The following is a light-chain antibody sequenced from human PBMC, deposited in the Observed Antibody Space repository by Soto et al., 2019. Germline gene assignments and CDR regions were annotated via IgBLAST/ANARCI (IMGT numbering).Light chain of an antibody. V-gene: IGLV2-14*01. CDR1: NSDVGVYNY. CDR2: GVT. CDR3: SSYASIGTRV. Sequence: QSALTQPASVSGSPGQSSSISCSGTNSDVGVYNYVSWYQQHPGKAPKLMIYGVTNRPSGVSDRFSGSKSGNTASLTISGLKAEDEADYYCSSYASIGTRVFGGGTKLTVL. J-gene: IGLJ2*01.